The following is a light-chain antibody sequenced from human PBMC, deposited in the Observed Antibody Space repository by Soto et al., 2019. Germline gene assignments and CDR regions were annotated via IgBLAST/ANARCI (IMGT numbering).Light chain of an antibody. CDR1: QSVSSN. Sequence: EIVMTQSPATLSVSPGERATLSCRASQSVSSNLIWYQQKPGQAPRLLMYGASTRATGIPARFSGSGSGTEVTLPISSLQSEDCAAYYCQQYNNLPPETFGQETKVEIK. CDR2: GAS. V-gene: IGKV3-15*01. J-gene: IGKJ1*01. CDR3: QQYNNLPPET.